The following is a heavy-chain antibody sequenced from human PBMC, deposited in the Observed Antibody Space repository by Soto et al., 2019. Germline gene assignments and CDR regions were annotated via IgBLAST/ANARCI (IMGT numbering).Heavy chain of an antibody. D-gene: IGHD3-3*01. V-gene: IGHV3-23*01. CDR3: TKSPQRVFASFDI. J-gene: IGHJ4*02. CDR1: GFKFSAYA. CDR2: ISTSGNTT. Sequence: QLLESGGALIQPGGSLRVSCVASGFKFSAYAMTWLRQSPGQGLQWVSSISTSGNTTFYADSVKGRFTISRHNSSNTLYLQLRSLRAEDTARYFCTKSPQRVFASFDIWGQGSLVTVSS.